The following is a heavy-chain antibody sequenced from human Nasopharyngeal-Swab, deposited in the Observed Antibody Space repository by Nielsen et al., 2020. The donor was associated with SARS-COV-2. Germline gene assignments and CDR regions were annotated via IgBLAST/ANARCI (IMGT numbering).Heavy chain of an antibody. J-gene: IGHJ3*02. CDR3: ARDSGPGTTGNAFDI. V-gene: IGHV3-48*03. CDR2: ISESGSVI. Sequence: GGSLRLSCVASGFIFSSYELNWVRQAPGMGLEWVSYISESGSVISYADSVEGRFTISRDNAKDSLYLHINSLRAEDTAVYYCARDSGPGTTGNAFDIWGQGTKVTVSS. D-gene: IGHD1-1*01. CDR1: GFIFSSYE.